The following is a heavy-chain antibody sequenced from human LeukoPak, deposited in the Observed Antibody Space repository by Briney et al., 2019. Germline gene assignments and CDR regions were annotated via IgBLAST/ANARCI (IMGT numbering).Heavy chain of an antibody. CDR3: AKDLGDSSGFHYGPLDY. CDR2: ISGSGGST. J-gene: IGHJ4*02. Sequence: GGSLRLSCAASGFTFSNYAMSWVRQAPGKGLEWVSGISGSGGSTYYADSVKGRFTISRDNSKNTLYLQMNSLRAEDTAVYYCAKDLGDSSGFHYGPLDYWGQGTLVTVSS. D-gene: IGHD3-22*01. V-gene: IGHV3-23*01. CDR1: GFTFSNYA.